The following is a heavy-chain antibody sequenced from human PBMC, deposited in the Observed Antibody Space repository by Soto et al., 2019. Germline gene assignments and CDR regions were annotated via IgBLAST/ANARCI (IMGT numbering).Heavy chain of an antibody. J-gene: IGHJ6*03. CDR3: ARIKKAPDHPLNYCYYMDV. D-gene: IGHD6-6*01. V-gene: IGHV2-70*11. CDR2: IDWDDDK. CDR1: GFSLSTSGMC. Sequence: SGPTPVNPTQTLTLTCTFSGFSLSTSGMCVSWIRQPPGKALEWLARIDWDDDKYYSTSLKTRLTISKDTSKNQVVLTMTNMDPVDTATYYCARIKKAPDHPLNYCYYMDVWGKGTTVTVSS.